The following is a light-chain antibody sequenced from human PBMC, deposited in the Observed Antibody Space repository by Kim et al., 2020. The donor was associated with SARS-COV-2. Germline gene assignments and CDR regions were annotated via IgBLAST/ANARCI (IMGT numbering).Light chain of an antibody. CDR2: AAS. Sequence: QLTQSPSTLSASVGDRVTIACRASRNIGKNLCWYQQKPGKAPKLLIYAASNLQSRVPSRFSGTESGTDFTLTISSLQPEDFATYFCLQDYNYPWTFGQGTKVDIK. CDR1: RNIGKN. V-gene: IGKV1-6*01. J-gene: IGKJ1*01. CDR3: LQDYNYPWT.